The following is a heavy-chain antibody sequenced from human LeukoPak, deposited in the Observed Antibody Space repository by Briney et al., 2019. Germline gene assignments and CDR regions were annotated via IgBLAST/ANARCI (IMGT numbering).Heavy chain of an antibody. V-gene: IGHV3-66*03. D-gene: IGHD6-25*01. CDR3: ARDRAATQEGVEFDP. J-gene: IGHJ5*02. Sequence: GGSLRLSCAVSGFSVSNYYMNWVRQAPGKGLEWLSLIRGSGETFYADSVKGRFTISRDDSKNTVYLQMSSLRVEDTAVYFCARDRAATQEGVEFDPWGQGTLVTVSS. CDR1: GFSVSNYY. CDR2: IRGSGET.